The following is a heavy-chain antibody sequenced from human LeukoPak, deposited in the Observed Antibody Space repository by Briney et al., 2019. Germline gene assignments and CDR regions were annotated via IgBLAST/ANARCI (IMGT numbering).Heavy chain of an antibody. Sequence: SQTLSLTCTVSGCSISSGDHYWTWIRQLPGKGLEWIGHIYYSGNTYYNPSFKSRITFSIDTSKNQFSLKLSSVTAADTAVYYCARVHDYDDYDRGLWFDPWCQGTLVTVSS. J-gene: IGHJ5*02. V-gene: IGHV4-31*03. CDR3: ARVHDYDDYDRGLWFDP. CDR2: IYYSGNT. CDR1: GCSISSGDHY. D-gene: IGHD4-17*01.